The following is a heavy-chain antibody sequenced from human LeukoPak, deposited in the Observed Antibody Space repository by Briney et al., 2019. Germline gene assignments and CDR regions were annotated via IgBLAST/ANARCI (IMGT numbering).Heavy chain of an antibody. CDR1: GDSISNGNYY. J-gene: IGHJ5*02. Sequence: NPSQTLSLACTVSGDSISNGNYYWPWIRQPAGKGLEWIGRLYSTGSPNYNPSLKSRVTISIDASKNQFSLKLSSVTVADTAVYYCARDRGITTARGVPSWFDPWGQGTLVTVSS. CDR3: ARDRGITTARGVPSWFDP. D-gene: IGHD3-10*01. CDR2: LYSTGSP. V-gene: IGHV4-61*02.